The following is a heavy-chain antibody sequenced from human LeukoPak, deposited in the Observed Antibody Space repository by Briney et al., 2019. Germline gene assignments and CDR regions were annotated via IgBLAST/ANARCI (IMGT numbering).Heavy chain of an antibody. V-gene: IGHV3-23*01. Sequence: GGSLRLSCVGSGFTFRSHAMSWVRQAPEKGLEFVSGIYENGGTTYYADSVKGRFSISRDNSKNTLYLQMNSLRAEDTAVYYCARDVREQLIFDYWGQGTLVTVSS. D-gene: IGHD6-13*01. J-gene: IGHJ4*02. CDR2: IYENGGTT. CDR1: GFTFRSHA. CDR3: ARDVREQLIFDY.